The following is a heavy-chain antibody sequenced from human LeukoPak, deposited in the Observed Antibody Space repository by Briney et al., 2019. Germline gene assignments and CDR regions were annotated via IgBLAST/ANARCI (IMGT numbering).Heavy chain of an antibody. D-gene: IGHD4-11*01. Sequence: GGSLRLSCAASGFTFISYAMNWVRQAPGKGLEWVAIISYDGNNEYYADSVKGRFTISRDNSKNTLYLQMNSPGAEDTAVYYCARGPPSTVTTMDSSGRLDYWGQGTLVTVSS. CDR2: ISYDGNNE. CDR3: ARGPPSTVTTMDSSGRLDY. J-gene: IGHJ4*02. CDR1: GFTFISYA. V-gene: IGHV3-30-3*01.